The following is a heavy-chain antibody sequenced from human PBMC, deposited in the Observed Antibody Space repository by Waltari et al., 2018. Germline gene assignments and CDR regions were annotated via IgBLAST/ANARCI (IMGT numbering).Heavy chain of an antibody. CDR3: ARAPILRYNWNYGYYYYMDV. D-gene: IGHD1-7*01. CDR1: GYTFTGYY. V-gene: IGHV1-2*02. CDR2: INPNSGGT. J-gene: IGHJ6*03. Sequence: QVQLVQSGAEVKKPGASVKVSCKASGYTFTGYYMHWVRQAPGQGLEWMGWINPNSGGTNYAQKFQGRVTMTRDTSISTAYMELSRLRSDDTAVYYCARAPILRYNWNYGYYYYMDVWGKGTTVTVSS.